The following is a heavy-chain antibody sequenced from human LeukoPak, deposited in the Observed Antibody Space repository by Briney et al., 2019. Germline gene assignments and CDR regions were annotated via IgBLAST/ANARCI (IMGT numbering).Heavy chain of an antibody. CDR1: GFTFNTYS. V-gene: IGHV3-21*01. J-gene: IGHJ6*02. D-gene: IGHD3-9*01. CDR2: ISTTSSYI. Sequence: SGGSLRLSCAASGFTFNTYSMNWVRRAPGKGLEWVSSISTTSSYISYADSVKGRFTISRDNAKNSLFLQMNSLRAEDTAVYYCARKNAILTDYSSVDVWGQGTTVTVSS. CDR3: ARKNAILTDYSSVDV.